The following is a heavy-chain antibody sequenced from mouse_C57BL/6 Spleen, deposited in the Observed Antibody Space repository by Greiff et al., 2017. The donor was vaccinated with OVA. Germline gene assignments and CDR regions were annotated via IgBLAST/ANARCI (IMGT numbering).Heavy chain of an antibody. J-gene: IGHJ4*01. V-gene: IGHV1-78*01. D-gene: IGHD1-1*01. CDR1: GYTFTDYT. CDR3: ERCGSSTLYYAMDY. Sequence: VQLQQSDAELVKPGASVKISCKVSGYTFTDYTIHWMKQRPEQGLEWIGYIYPRDGSTKYNEKFKGKATLTADKSSSTAYMQLNSLTSEDSAVYVCERCGSSTLYYAMDYWGQGTSVTVSS. CDR2: IYPRDGST.